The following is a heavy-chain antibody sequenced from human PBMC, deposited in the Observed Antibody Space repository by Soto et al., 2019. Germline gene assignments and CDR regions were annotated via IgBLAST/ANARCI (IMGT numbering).Heavy chain of an antibody. CDR2: ITWNSATI. Sequence: PGGSLRLCFAASGFTFDDYGMHWVRQGPGKGLEWVSGITWNSATIGYAASVKGRFTISRDNAKSSLYLQMNSLRDEDTDVYYCEGNDTFGYYYYYGMDVWGQGTTVTVYS. V-gene: IGHV3-9*01. D-gene: IGHD3-16*01. J-gene: IGHJ6*02. CDR1: GFTFDDYG. CDR3: EGNDTFGYYYYYGMDV.